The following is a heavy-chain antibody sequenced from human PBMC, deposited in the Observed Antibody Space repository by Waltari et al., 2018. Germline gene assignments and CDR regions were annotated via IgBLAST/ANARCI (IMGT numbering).Heavy chain of an antibody. Sequence: QVQLQQWGAGLLKPSETLSLTCAVYGGSVSGYYWRWVVQPPGKGLEWIGEINHSGSTNYNPSLKSRVTISVDTSKNQFSLKLSSVTAADTAVYYCAGGFLGRGSSGWYNYWGQGTLVTVSS. J-gene: IGHJ4*02. CDR2: INHSGST. V-gene: IGHV4-34*01. D-gene: IGHD6-19*01. CDR3: AGGFLGRGSSGWYNY. CDR1: GGSVSGYY.